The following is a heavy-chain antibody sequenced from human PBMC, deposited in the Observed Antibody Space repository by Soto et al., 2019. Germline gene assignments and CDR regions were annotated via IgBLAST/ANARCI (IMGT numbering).Heavy chain of an antibody. V-gene: IGHV1-2*02. J-gene: IGHJ6*02. CDR1: GYTFTDYY. CDR2: INPNNGGT. Sequence: GASVKVSCKASGYTFTDYYLHWVRQAPGQGLEWMGWINPNNGGTNYAQKFQVRVSMTRGTSFNTAYMELSSLRSDDTAVYYCARTMSGVVGYGMDVWGQGTTVTVSS. D-gene: IGHD3-3*01. CDR3: ARTMSGVVGYGMDV.